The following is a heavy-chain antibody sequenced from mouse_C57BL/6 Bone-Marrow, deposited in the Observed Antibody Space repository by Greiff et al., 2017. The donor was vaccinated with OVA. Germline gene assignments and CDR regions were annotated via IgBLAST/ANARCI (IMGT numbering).Heavy chain of an antibody. Sequence: EVQGVESGGGLVKPGGSLKLSCAASGFTFSSYAMSWVRQTPEKRLEWVATISDGGSYTYYPDNVKGRFTISRDNAKNNLYLQMSHLKSEDTAMYYCAREGDGNWFAYWGQGTLVTVSA. CDR2: ISDGGSYT. CDR3: AREGDGNWFAY. J-gene: IGHJ3*01. D-gene: IGHD2-1*01. CDR1: GFTFSSYA. V-gene: IGHV5-4*01.